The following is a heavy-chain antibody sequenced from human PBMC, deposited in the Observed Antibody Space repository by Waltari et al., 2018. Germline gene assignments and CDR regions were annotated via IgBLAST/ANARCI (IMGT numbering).Heavy chain of an antibody. CDR2: IIPIFGTA. CDR3: ARVLSSSYDY. CDR1: GGPFSSYA. J-gene: IGHJ4*02. V-gene: IGHV1-69*01. Sequence: QVQLVQSGPEVKKPGSSVKVSCTASGGPFSSYAIHWVRQDSGQGLEWMGGIIPIFGTANYAQKFQGRGTITADESTSTAYMELSSLRSEDTAVYYCARVLSSSYDYWGQGTLVTVSS. D-gene: IGHD6-6*01.